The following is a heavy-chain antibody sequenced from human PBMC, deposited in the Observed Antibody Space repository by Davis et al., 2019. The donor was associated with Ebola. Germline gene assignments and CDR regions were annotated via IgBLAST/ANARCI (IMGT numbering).Heavy chain of an antibody. CDR2: ISYHGSIK. CDR1: GFTFSTYG. Sequence: GGSLRLFCAASGFTFSTYGMHWVRQAPGKGLEWVAVISYHGSIKYYGDSVEGRFTISRDNSKNTLYLQMNSLRPEDTAVYYCATTQWLREFDNWGQGTLVTVSS. D-gene: IGHD6-19*01. V-gene: IGHV3-30*03. J-gene: IGHJ4*02. CDR3: ATTQWLREFDN.